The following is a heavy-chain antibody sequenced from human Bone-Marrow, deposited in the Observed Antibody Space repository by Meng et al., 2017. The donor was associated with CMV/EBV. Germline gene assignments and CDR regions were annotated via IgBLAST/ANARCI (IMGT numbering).Heavy chain of an antibody. Sequence: KVSCKGSGYSFTSYWIGWVRQMPGKGLEWMGIIYPGDSDTRYSPSFQGQVTISADKSISTAYLQWSSLKASDTAMYYCARSYYDFWSGYSTYYYYGMDVWGQGTTVPVSS. V-gene: IGHV5-51*01. J-gene: IGHJ6*02. CDR3: ARSYYDFWSGYSTYYYYGMDV. D-gene: IGHD3-3*01. CDR1: GYSFTSYW. CDR2: IYPGDSDT.